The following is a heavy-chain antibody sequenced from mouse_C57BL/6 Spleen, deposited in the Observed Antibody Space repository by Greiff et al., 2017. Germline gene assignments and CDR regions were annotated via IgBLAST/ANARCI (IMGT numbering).Heavy chain of an antibody. CDR2: INPSTGGT. J-gene: IGHJ4*01. CDR1: GYSFTGYY. Sequence: VQLQQSGPELVKPGASVKISCKASGYSFTGYYMHWVKQSSEKSLEWIGEINPSTGGTSYNQKFKGKATLTVDKSSSTAYMQLKSLTSEDSAVYYCASKGNYHNYYAMGYWGQGTSVTVSS. CDR3: ASKGNYHNYYAMGY. D-gene: IGHD2-1*01. V-gene: IGHV1-43*01.